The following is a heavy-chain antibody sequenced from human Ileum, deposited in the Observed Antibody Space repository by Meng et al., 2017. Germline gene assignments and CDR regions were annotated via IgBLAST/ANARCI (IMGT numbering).Heavy chain of an antibody. CDR2: INHGGNT. J-gene: IGHJ4*02. CDR1: GGSLTDYY. CDR3: ARVELRGDTRDSCGLDH. D-gene: IGHD3-22*01. Sequence: LQQCGGVLLKASETLSLTCAVYGGSLTDYYWSWIRQTPGKRLEWIGEINHGGNTNYNPSLKSRVTISIDTSRDQFSLKLTSVTAADTAVYYCARVELRGDTRDSCGLDHWGQGTLVTVSS. V-gene: IGHV4-34*01.